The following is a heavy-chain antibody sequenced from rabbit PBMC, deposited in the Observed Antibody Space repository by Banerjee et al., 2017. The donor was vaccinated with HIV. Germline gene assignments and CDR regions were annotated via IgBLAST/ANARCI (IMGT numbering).Heavy chain of an antibody. D-gene: IGHD1-1*01. Sequence: QSLEESGGGLVQPEGSLTLTCTASGFSFSSRYYMCWVRQAPGKGLEWIGCIGFGSTGNTYSATWAKGRFTFSKTSSTTVTLQMTSLTAADTATYFCARDLPDVIGWNFGWWGQGTLVTVS. V-gene: IGHV1S40*01. CDR3: ARDLPDVIGWNFGW. CDR1: GFSFSSRYY. CDR2: IGFGSTGNT. J-gene: IGHJ4*01.